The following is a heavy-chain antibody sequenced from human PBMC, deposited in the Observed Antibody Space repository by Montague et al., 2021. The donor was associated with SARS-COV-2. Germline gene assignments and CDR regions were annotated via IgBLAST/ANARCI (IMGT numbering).Heavy chain of an antibody. V-gene: IGHV3-23*01. Sequence: SLRLSCAASGFTFSNSAMNWVRQAPGKGLEWVSGSSGSDGGTHYXDSVKGRFTISRDNSKNVLYLQMNSLRAEDTALCYCSKDSYYYGLGYGMDVWGQRDHGHRLL. CDR1: GFTFSNSA. D-gene: IGHD3-10*01. J-gene: IGHJ6*04. CDR3: SKDSYYYGLGYGMDV. CDR2: SSGSDGGT.